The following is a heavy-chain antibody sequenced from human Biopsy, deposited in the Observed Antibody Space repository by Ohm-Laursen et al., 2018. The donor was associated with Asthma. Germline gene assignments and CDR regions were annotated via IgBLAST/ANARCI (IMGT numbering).Heavy chain of an antibody. J-gene: IGHJ6*02. D-gene: IGHD6-19*01. CDR1: GGTFSNFA. CDR3: ARCQVGYSSGWSLLLKKIYYSGMDV. CDR2: IMTVFGTT. V-gene: IGHV1-69*13. Sequence: SVKVSCKAPGGTFSNFAISWVRQAPGQGLEWLGGIMTVFGTTNYAQKFQDRVTITADESTSTAYMEVTSLRSEDTAIYYCARCQVGYSSGWSLLLKKIYYSGMDVWGQGTAATVSS.